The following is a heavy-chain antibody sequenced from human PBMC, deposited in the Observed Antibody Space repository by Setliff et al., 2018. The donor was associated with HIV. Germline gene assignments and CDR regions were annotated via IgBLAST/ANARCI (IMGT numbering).Heavy chain of an antibody. CDR1: GFTFSDYN. V-gene: IGHV3-9*01. Sequence: PGGSLRLSCTGSGFTFSDYNMNWVRQTPGKGLEWVSGISWSSGSIDSADSVKGRFTISRDNAKNSLYLQMNSLRPEDTALYYCAKDMSTDWYTVSGFDLWGQGTLVTVSS. J-gene: IGHJ5*02. CDR3: AKDMSTDWYTVSGFDL. CDR2: ISWSSGSI. D-gene: IGHD3-9*01.